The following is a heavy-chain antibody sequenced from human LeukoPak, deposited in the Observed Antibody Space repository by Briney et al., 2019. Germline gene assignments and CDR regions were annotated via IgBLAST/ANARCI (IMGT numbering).Heavy chain of an antibody. CDR1: GDSFSTYY. V-gene: IGHV4-59*01. CDR3: ARVTYSSSNWFDP. CDR2: IYYSGST. Sequence: LETLSLTCTVSGDSFSTYYWTWIRQSPGKGPEWVGYIYYSGSTNYNPSLKSRVTISVDTSKNHFSLKLTSVTAADTAVYYCARVTYSSSNWFDPWGQGTLVTVSS. D-gene: IGHD6-13*01. J-gene: IGHJ5*02.